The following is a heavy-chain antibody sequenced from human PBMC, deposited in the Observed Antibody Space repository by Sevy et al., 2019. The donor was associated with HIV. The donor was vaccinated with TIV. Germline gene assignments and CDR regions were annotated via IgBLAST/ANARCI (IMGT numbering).Heavy chain of an antibody. CDR1: GYTFTGYS. CDR2: LNPNTGGT. D-gene: IGHD2-2*01. CDR3: ARDRIVQAAKENWFDP. Sequence: ASVKVSCKASGYTFTGYSLHWVRQAHGQGLEWMGWLNPNTGGTNYAQKFQGRVTMTRDTSISTAYMELSRLRSDDTAVYYCARDRIVQAAKENWFDPWGQGSLVTVSS. V-gene: IGHV1-2*02. J-gene: IGHJ5*02.